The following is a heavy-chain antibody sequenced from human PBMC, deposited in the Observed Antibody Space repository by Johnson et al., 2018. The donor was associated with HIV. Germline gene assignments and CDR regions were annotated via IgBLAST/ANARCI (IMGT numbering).Heavy chain of an antibody. V-gene: IGHV3-30*04. CDR1: GFTFSSYA. Sequence: VQVVESGGDVVQPGRSLRLSCAASGFTFSSYAMHWVRQAPGKGLEWVAVILYDGSNKYYADSVKGRFTISRDNSKNTLYLQMNSLRAEDTAVYYCARDASWDDAFDIWGQGTMVTVSS. J-gene: IGHJ3*02. D-gene: IGHD2-2*01. CDR2: ILYDGSNK. CDR3: ARDASWDDAFDI.